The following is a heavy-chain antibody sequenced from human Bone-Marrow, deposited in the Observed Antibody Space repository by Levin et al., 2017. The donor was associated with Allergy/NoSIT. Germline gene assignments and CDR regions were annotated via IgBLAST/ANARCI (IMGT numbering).Heavy chain of an antibody. Sequence: NPGGSLRLSCAASGFTFSDYYMSWVRQAPGKGLEWVSYISSSGSIHYGDSVNGRFASSRDNAKNSVFLQMNSLRVEDSAIYYCARSTQNLVPSWDYWGQGTLVTVSS. V-gene: IGHV3-11*01. D-gene: IGHD6-13*01. CDR2: ISSSGSI. CDR3: ARSTQNLVPSWDY. CDR1: GFTFSDYY. J-gene: IGHJ4*02.